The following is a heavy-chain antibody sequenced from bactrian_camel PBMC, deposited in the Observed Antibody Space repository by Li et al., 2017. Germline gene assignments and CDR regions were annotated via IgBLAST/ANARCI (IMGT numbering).Heavy chain of an antibody. D-gene: IGHD6*01. J-gene: IGHJ4*01. CDR2: ISPASGRR. CDR1: WSTNSKYC. CDR3: AEGRGSRGEHCYSLNY. Sequence: HVQLVESGGGSVQAGGSLNLSCAVVRSWSTNSKYCMAWFRQAPGKGREGVAAISPASGRRYYGDSVKGRFTISQDSARNTVYLQMNNLQPEDTATYYCAEGRGSRGEHCYSLNYWGQGTQVTVS. V-gene: IGHV3S1*01.